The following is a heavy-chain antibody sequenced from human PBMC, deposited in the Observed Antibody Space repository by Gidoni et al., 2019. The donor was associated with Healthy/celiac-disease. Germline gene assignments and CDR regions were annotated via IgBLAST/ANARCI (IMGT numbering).Heavy chain of an antibody. Sequence: EVQLVESGGGLVQPGGSLRLSCAASGFPFSSYWMSWVRQAPGKGLEWVANIKQDGSEKYYVDSVKGRFTISRDNAKNSLYLQMNSLRAEDTAVYYCADYGSGSYPDYFDYWGQGTLVTVSS. J-gene: IGHJ4*02. CDR2: IKQDGSEK. CDR3: ADYGSGSYPDYFDY. D-gene: IGHD3-10*01. CDR1: GFPFSSYW. V-gene: IGHV3-7*01.